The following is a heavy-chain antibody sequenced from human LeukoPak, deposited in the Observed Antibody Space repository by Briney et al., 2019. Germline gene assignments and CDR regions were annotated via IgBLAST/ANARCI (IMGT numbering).Heavy chain of an antibody. V-gene: IGHV3-66*01. D-gene: IGHD3-9*01. CDR1: GFTFSSYA. Sequence: QAGGSLRLSCAASGFTFSSYAMSWVRLAPGKGLEWVSVIYSGGSTYYADSVKGRFTISRDNSKNTLYLQMNSLRVEDTAVYYCALGLVTDYWGQGTLVTVSS. J-gene: IGHJ4*02. CDR2: IYSGGST. CDR3: ALGLVTDY.